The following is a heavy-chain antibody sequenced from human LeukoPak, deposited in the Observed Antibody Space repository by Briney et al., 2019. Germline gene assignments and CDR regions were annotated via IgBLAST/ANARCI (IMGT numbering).Heavy chain of an antibody. CDR3: AKAISPRFIMVGGFYLDS. CDR2: ISGSGGST. Sequence: GGSLRLSCAASGFTFSSYAMSWVRQAPGKGLEWVSAISGSGGSTYYADSVKGRFTISRDNSKNTLYLQMNSLRAEDTAVYYCAKAISPRFIMVGGFYLDSWARGTLVTVSS. CDR1: GFTFSSYA. D-gene: IGHD3-10*01. V-gene: IGHV3-23*01. J-gene: IGHJ4*02.